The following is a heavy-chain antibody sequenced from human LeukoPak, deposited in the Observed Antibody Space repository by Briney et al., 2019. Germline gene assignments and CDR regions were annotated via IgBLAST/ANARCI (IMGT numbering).Heavy chain of an antibody. CDR1: GYSISSSNW. J-gene: IGHJ4*02. V-gene: IGHV4-28*01. CDR3: ARKIDSSGYYQ. D-gene: IGHD3-22*01. Sequence: SETLSLTCVVSGYSISSSNWWSWIRQPPGRGLEWIGYMYHTGITSYNPSLKSRVTISLDTSRNQFSLKLSSVTAVDTAIYYCARKIDSSGYYQWGQGTLVTVSS. CDR2: MYHTGIT.